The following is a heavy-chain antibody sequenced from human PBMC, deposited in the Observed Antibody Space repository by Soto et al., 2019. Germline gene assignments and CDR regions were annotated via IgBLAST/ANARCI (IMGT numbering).Heavy chain of an antibody. CDR2: IYPGDSDT. CDR3: ARNMDFWSGYPYYFDY. J-gene: IGHJ4*02. CDR1: GYSFTSYW. V-gene: IGHV5-51*01. D-gene: IGHD3-3*01. Sequence: GESLKISCKGSGYSFTSYWIGWVRQMPGKGMEWMGIIYPGDSDTRYSPSFQGQVTISADKSISTAYLQWSSLKASDTAMYYCARNMDFWSGYPYYFDYWGQGTLVTVSS.